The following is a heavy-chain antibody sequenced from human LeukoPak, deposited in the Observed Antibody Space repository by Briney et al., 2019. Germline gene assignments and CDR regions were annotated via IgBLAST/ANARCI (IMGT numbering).Heavy chain of an antibody. J-gene: IGHJ5*02. CDR3: ARTGYCSGGSCLNWFDP. V-gene: IGHV1-2*02. D-gene: IGHD2-15*01. CDR1: GYTFTGYY. CDR2: INPNSGGT. Sequence: ASVKVSCKASGYTFTGYYMHWVRQAPGQGLEWMGWINPNSGGTNYAQKFQGRVTVTRDTSISTAYMELSRLRSDDTAVYYCARTGYCSGGSCLNWFDPWGQGTLVTVSS.